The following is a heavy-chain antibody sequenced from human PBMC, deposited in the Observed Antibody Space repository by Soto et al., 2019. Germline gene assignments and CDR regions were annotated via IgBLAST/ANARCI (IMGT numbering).Heavy chain of an antibody. V-gene: IGHV3-48*03. CDR2: ISSSGSTI. CDR3: ARDHKGGYFYYGMDV. Sequence: PGGSLRLSCAASGFTFCSYEMNWVRQAPGKGLEWVSYISSSGSTIYYADSVKGRFTISRDNAKNSLYLQMNSLRAEDTAVYYCARDHKGGYFYYGMDVWGQGSTVTLAS. J-gene: IGHJ6*02. D-gene: IGHD6-25*01. CDR1: GFTFCSYE.